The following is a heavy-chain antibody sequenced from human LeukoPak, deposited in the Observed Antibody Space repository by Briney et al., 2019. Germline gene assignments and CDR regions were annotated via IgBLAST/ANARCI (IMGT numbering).Heavy chain of an antibody. V-gene: IGHV3-23*01. CDR2: ITGSGSNT. CDR1: GFSFSSFA. CDR3: ARDLGQYYDTSDNWFDP. D-gene: IGHD3-22*01. Sequence: LPGGSLRLSCAASGFSFSSFAMSWVRQAPGKGLEWVSAITGSGSNTYYADSVKGRFTISRDNSKNTLNLQMNSLRAEDTAVYYCARDLGQYYDTSDNWFDPWGQGTLVTVSS. J-gene: IGHJ5*02.